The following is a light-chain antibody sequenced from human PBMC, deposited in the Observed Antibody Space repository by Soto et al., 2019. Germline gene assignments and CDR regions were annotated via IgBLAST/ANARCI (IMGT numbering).Light chain of an antibody. CDR2: DVYGVT. Sequence: QSVLTQPRSVSRSPRQSVTISCTGTGSDVGGYNYVAWDQQHPDKVPKRIIYDVYGVTKRPSGVTDRFSGSKSGKAGSLIISGLQTADEADYHCSSFTSSITYVFGSGTKVTVL. J-gene: IGLJ1*01. V-gene: IGLV2-11*01. CDR3: SSFTSSITYV. CDR1: GSDVGGYNY.